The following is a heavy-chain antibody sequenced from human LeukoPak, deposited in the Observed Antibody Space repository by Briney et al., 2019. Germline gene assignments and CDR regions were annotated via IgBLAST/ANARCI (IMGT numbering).Heavy chain of an antibody. V-gene: IGHV4-34*01. CDR2: INHSGST. CDR1: GGSFSGYY. J-gene: IGHJ3*02. CDR3: ARVTSSTQVLRYFDWPSFDAFDI. Sequence: PSETLSLTCAVYGGSFSGYYWSWIRQPPGKGLEWIGEINHSGSTNYNPSLKSRVTISEDTSKNQFYLKLSSVTAADTAVYYCARVTSSTQVLRYFDWPSFDAFDIWGQGTMVTVSS. D-gene: IGHD3-9*01.